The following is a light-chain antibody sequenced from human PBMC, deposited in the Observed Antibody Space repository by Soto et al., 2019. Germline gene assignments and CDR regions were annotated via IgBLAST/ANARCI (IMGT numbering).Light chain of an antibody. Sequence: QSVLTQPPSASGSPGQSVTISCTGTSSDVGGYKYVSWYQQHPGKVPKLMIYEVSKRPSGVPDRFSGSKSGNTASLTVPGLQAEDEADYYCSSYAGSNTDYVFGTGTKVTVL. V-gene: IGLV2-8*01. CDR1: SSDVGGYKY. CDR2: EVS. CDR3: SSYAGSNTDYV. J-gene: IGLJ1*01.